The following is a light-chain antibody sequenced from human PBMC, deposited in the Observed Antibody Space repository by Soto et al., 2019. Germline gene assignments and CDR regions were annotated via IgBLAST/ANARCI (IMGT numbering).Light chain of an antibody. V-gene: IGLV2-14*01. CDR1: STDFGGYNY. CDR2: EVS. CDR3: GPYTSPDTPFV. J-gene: IGLJ1*01. Sequence: QSVLTQPTSVSGSPGQSITISCTGASTDFGGYNYLSWYQHHPGKGPKLIIYEVSNRPSGVSDRFSGSKSGNKASLIISNLEAEDEADYYWGPYTSPDTPFVFGTGTKVTVL.